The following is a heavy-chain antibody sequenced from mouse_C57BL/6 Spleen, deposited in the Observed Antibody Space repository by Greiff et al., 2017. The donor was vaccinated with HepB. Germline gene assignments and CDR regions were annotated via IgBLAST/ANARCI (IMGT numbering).Heavy chain of an antibody. CDR1: GYSITSGYY. J-gene: IGHJ3*01. Sequence: EVKLQESGPGLVKPSQSLSLTCSVTGYSITSGYYWNWIRQFPGNKLEWMGYISYDGSNNYNPSLKNRISITRDTSKNQFFLKLNSVTTEDTATYYCARGGDFYYGSSWFAYWGQGTLVTVSA. CDR2: ISYDGSN. V-gene: IGHV3-6*01. D-gene: IGHD1-1*01. CDR3: ARGGDFYYGSSWFAY.